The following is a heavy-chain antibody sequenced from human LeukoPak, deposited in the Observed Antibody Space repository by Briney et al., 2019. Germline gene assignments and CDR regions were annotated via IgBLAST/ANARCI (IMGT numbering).Heavy chain of an antibody. CDR2: ISSSSSYI. Sequence: PGGSLRLSCAASGFTFSSYSMNWVRQAPGKGLEWVSSISSSSSYIYYADSVKGRFTISRDNAKNSLYLQMNSLRAEDTAEYYCARDHFHDYGDYPGAFDIWGQGTMVTVSS. CDR1: GFTFSSYS. D-gene: IGHD4-17*01. CDR3: ARDHFHDYGDYPGAFDI. V-gene: IGHV3-21*01. J-gene: IGHJ3*02.